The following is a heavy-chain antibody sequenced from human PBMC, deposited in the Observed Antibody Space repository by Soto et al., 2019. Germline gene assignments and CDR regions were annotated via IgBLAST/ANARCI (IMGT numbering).Heavy chain of an antibody. J-gene: IGHJ4*02. V-gene: IGHV3-74*01. CDR3: AREGNDYYDSSGYLDY. D-gene: IGHD3-22*01. CDR1: GFTFSSYW. CDR2: INSDGSST. Sequence: GGSLRLSCAASGFTFSSYWMHWVRQAPGKWLVWVSRINSDGSSTSYADSVKGRFTISRDNAKNTLYLQMNSLRAEDTAVYYCAREGNDYYDSSGYLDYWGQGXLVTVYS.